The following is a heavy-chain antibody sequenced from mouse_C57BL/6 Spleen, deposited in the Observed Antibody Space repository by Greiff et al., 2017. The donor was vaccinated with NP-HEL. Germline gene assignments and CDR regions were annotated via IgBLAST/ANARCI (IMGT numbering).Heavy chain of an antibody. V-gene: IGHV1-69*01. CDR3: ARAGCDGYYRYGAMDY. D-gene: IGHD2-14*01. CDR2: IDPSDSYT. Sequence: QVQLQQPGAELVMPGASVKLSCKASGYTFTSYWMHWVKQRPGQGLEWIGEIDPSDSYTNYNQKFKGKSTLTVYKSSSTAYMQLSSLTSEDSAVYYCARAGCDGYYRYGAMDYWGQGTSVTVSS. CDR1: GYTFTSYW. J-gene: IGHJ4*01.